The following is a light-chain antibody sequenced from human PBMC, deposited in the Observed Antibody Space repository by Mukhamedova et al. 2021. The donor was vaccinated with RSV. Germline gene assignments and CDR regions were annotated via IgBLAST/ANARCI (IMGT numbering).Light chain of an antibody. Sequence: WYQRRVHGRAPNLLIYAAAVLHDGVPSRFRGSGSGTNFTLTITSLQAEDFATYYCQQSYIAPITFGHVTRLDIK. V-gene: IGKV1-39*01. CDR2: AAA. CDR3: QQSYIAPIT. J-gene: IGKJ5*01.